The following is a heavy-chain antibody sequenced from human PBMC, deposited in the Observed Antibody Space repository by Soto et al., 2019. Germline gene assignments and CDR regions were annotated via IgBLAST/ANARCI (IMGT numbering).Heavy chain of an antibody. CDR1: GGSFSGYY. CDR3: ARGRGSGSYYHGPFDY. D-gene: IGHD3-10*01. V-gene: IGHV4-34*01. J-gene: IGHJ4*02. CDR2: INHSGST. Sequence: PSETLSLTCAVYGGSFSGYYWSWIRQPPGKGLEWIGEINHSGSTNYNPSLKSRVTISVDTSKNQFSPKLSSVTAADTAVYYCARGRGSGSYYHGPFDYWGQGTLVTVSS.